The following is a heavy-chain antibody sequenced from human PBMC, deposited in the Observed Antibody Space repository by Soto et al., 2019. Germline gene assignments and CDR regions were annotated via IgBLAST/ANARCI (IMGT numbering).Heavy chain of an antibody. D-gene: IGHD2-2*01. CDR3: AKNPSTYCSSTSCYSY. Sequence: GGSLRLSCAASGFTFSSYSMNWVRQAPGKGLEWVSAISGSGGSTYYADSVKGRFTISRDNSKNTLYLQMNSLRAEDTAVYYCAKNPSTYCSSTSCYSYWGQGTLVTVSS. V-gene: IGHV3-23*01. CDR2: ISGSGGST. J-gene: IGHJ4*02. CDR1: GFTFSSYS.